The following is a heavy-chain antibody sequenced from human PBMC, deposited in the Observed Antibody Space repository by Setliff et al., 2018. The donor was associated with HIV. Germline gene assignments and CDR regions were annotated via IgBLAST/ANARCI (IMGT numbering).Heavy chain of an antibody. Sequence: SVKVSCKASGGTFSSYAISWVRQASGQGLEWMGGIIPIFGTANYAQKFQGRVTITADESTSTAYMELRNLRSDDTAVYYCARVQVGDPYYSYYYMDVWGEGTTVTVSS. CDR2: IIPIFGTA. CDR3: ARVQVGDPYYSYYYMDV. J-gene: IGHJ6*03. CDR1: GGTFSSYA. D-gene: IGHD2-8*02. V-gene: IGHV1-69*13.